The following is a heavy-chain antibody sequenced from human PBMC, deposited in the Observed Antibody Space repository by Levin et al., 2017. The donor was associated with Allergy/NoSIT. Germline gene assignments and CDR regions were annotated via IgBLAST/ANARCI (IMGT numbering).Heavy chain of an antibody. J-gene: IGHJ3*02. CDR2: IYSGGNT. V-gene: IGHV3-66*02. CDR3: ARGRLGYCSSTSGYNGDAFDI. CDR1: GFTVSDYY. D-gene: IGHD2-2*02. Sequence: PGGSLRLSCAASGFTVSDYYMTWVRQAPGKGLEWVSLIYSGGNTYYADSVKGRFTISRDNSKNTLYLQVNSLRADDTAVYYCARGRLGYCSSTSGYNGDAFDIWGRGTMVTVSS.